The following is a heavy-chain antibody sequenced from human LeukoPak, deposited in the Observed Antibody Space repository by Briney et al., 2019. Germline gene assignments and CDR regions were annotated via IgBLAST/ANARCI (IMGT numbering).Heavy chain of an antibody. V-gene: IGHV3-7*01. CDR3: ARGYSSSWYGGYDY. CDR2: IKQDGSEK. D-gene: IGHD6-13*01. CDR1: GFTVSSNY. J-gene: IGHJ4*02. Sequence: GGSLRLSCAASGFTVSSNYMSWVRQAPGKGLEWVANIKQDGSEKYYVDSVKGRFTISRDNAKNSLYLQMNSLRAEDTAVYYCARGYSSSWYGGYDYWGQGTLVTVSS.